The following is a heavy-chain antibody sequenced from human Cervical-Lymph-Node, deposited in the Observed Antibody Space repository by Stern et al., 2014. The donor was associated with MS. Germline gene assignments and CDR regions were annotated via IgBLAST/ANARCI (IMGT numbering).Heavy chain of an antibody. CDR3: ARGHIPYAYNYLFDY. V-gene: IGHV3-33*01. J-gene: IGHJ4*02. Sequence: HLVESGGGVVQPGTSLRLSCAASGFTFSSSGMHWVRQAPGKGLEWVALAWYDGSTAYYTNSVKGRFTISRDNSKNTLSLQMNSLTAEDTAVYYCARGHIPYAYNYLFDYWGQGTLVTVSS. CDR2: AWYDGSTA. CDR1: GFTFSSSG. D-gene: IGHD5-24*01.